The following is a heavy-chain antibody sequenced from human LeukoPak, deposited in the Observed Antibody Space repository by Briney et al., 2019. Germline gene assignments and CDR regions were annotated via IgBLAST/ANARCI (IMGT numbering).Heavy chain of an antibody. D-gene: IGHD5-18*01. Sequence: GASVKVSCKASGGTFSSYAISWVRQAPGQGLEWMGGIIPIFGTANYAQKFQGRVTITAGESTSTAYMELSSLRSEDTAVYYCATDTAMVTGGYYFDYWGQGTLVTVSS. V-gene: IGHV1-69*13. CDR1: GGTFSSYA. CDR2: IIPIFGTA. CDR3: ATDTAMVTGGYYFDY. J-gene: IGHJ4*02.